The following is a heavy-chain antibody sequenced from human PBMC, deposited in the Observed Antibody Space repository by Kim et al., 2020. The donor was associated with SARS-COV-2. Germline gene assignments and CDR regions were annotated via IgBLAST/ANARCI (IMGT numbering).Heavy chain of an antibody. D-gene: IGHD1-1*01. Sequence: GGSLRLSCAASGFTFNAFAMHWVRQGPGKGLEWVAIIWPDSSNIFYSDSVKGRFTISRDNSKNTLYLQLNNLRVEDTAVYYCAKDSLELGLTLDSWGHGTLVTVSS. CDR1: GFTFNAFA. J-gene: IGHJ5*01. CDR2: IWPDSSNI. CDR3: AKDSLELGLTLDS. V-gene: IGHV3-33*06.